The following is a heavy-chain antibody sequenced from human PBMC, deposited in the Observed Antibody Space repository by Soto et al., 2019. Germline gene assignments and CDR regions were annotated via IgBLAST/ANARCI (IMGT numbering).Heavy chain of an antibody. V-gene: IGHV4-39*01. CDR1: GGSISSSSYY. D-gene: IGHD3-3*01. CDR3: CGLRLTPGPDL. J-gene: IGHJ2*01. CDR2: IYYSGST. Sequence: QLQLQESGPGLVKPSETLSLTCTVSGGSISSSSYYWGWIRQPPGKGLEWIGSIYYSGSTYYNPCLKSRVTISVDTSKNQFSLKLSSVTAADTAVYYCCGLRLTPGPDLWGRGTLVTVSS.